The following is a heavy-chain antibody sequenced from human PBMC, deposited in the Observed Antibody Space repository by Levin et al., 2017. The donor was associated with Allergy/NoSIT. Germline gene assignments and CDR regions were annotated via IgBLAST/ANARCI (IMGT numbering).Heavy chain of an antibody. J-gene: IGHJ5*02. V-gene: IGHV3-15*01. CDR1: GFTFTYAY. D-gene: IGHD4-17*01. CDR3: AWMTSASTIDH. CDR2: ILSKTGGGTV. Sequence: GESLKISCAASGFTFTYAYLTWVRQAPGKGLEWVGRILSKTGGGTVDYATPVKGRFTISRDDSKDTLFLQMNSLKTEDTAVYYCAWMTSASTIDHWGQGTLVTVSS.